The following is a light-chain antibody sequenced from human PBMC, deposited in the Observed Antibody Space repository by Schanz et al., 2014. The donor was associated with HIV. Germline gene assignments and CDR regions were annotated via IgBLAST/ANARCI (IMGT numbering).Light chain of an antibody. CDR3: QQYTTYPYT. J-gene: IGKJ2*01. CDR2: RAS. V-gene: IGKV1-5*03. CDR1: QSISWW. Sequence: QMTQSPSTLSTSVGDRVTLTCRASQSISWWLAWYQQKPEKAPKLLISRASDLESGVPSRFSGSGSGTEFTLTISSLQPDDFATYYCQQYTTYPYTFGQGTKLDIK.